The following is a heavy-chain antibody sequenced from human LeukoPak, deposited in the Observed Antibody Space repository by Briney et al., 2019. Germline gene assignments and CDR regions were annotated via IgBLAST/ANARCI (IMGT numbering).Heavy chain of an antibody. V-gene: IGHV3-7*01. J-gene: IGHJ4*02. CDR3: ARDLYRIVVVPHYFDY. CDR2: IKQDGSEK. D-gene: IGHD3-22*01. CDR1: GFTFDDHG. Sequence: PGGSLRLSCAASGFTFDDHGMIWVRQAPGKGLEWVANIKQDGSEKYYVDSVKGRFTISRDNAKNSLYLQMNSLRAEDTAMYYCARDLYRIVVVPHYFDYWGQGTLVTVSS.